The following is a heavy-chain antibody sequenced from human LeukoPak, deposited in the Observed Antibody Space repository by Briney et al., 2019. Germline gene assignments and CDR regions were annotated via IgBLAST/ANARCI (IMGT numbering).Heavy chain of an antibody. V-gene: IGHV3-66*01. Sequence: GGSLRLPCEASGLTVSSNYMTWVRQAPGKGLEWVSTIYSGGSTYYTDSVKGRFTISRDNSKNALYLQMNSLRVDDTGVYFCARSAGTHWGQGTLVTVSS. J-gene: IGHJ1*01. CDR2: IYSGGST. CDR1: GLTVSSNY. D-gene: IGHD6-13*01. CDR3: ARSAGTH.